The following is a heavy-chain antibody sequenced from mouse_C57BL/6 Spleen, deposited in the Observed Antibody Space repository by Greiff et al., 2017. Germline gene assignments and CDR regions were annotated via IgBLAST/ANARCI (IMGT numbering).Heavy chain of an antibody. J-gene: IGHJ2*01. Sequence: VQLQQPGAELVMPGASVKLSCKASGYTFTSYWMHWVKQRPGQGLEWIGEIDPSDSYTNYNQKFKGMSTLTVDKSSSTAYMQLSSLTSEDSAVYYCAREGGALGFGYWGQGTTLTVSS. CDR3: AREGGALGFGY. CDR2: IDPSDSYT. D-gene: IGHD1-1*02. CDR1: GYTFTSYW. V-gene: IGHV1-69*01.